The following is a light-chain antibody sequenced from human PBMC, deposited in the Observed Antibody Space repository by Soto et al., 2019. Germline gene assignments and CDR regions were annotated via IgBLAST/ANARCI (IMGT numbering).Light chain of an antibody. CDR2: GAS. Sequence: EIVLTQSPGTLSLSPGERATLSCRASQMVSSNLAWYQQKPGQAPRFFIYGASTRATGIPARFSGSVSGTEFTLTISSLQPDDFATYFCQQFAISTTFGQGTRWIS. CDR3: QQFAISTT. V-gene: IGKV3-15*01. J-gene: IGKJ1*01. CDR1: QMVSSN.